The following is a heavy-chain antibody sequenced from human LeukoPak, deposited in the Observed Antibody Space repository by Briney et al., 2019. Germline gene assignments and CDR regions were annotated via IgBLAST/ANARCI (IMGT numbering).Heavy chain of an antibody. V-gene: IGHV3-30*04. Sequence: GRSLRLSCAASGFTFSSYAMHWVRQAPGKGLEWVAVISYDGSNKYYADSVKGRFTISRDNSKNTLYLQMNTLRTEDTAVYYCASPAVAGTVRAHPEAYWGQGTLVTVSS. CDR3: ASPAVAGTVRAHPEAY. D-gene: IGHD6-19*01. CDR1: GFTFSSYA. CDR2: ISYDGSNK. J-gene: IGHJ4*02.